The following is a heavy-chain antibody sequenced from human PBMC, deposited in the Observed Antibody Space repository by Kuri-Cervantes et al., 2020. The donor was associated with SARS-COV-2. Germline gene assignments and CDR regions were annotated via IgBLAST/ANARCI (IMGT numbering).Heavy chain of an antibody. V-gene: IGHV4-59*01. D-gene: IGHD3/OR15-3a*01. CDR2: VSYNGAT. CDR1: GDSITNYY. Sequence: GSLRLSCTVSGDSITNYYLTWIRQPPGKGLEWIGYVSYNGATAYNPSLKSRVTMSLDTSKNQFSLRLSSVTAADTAVYYCSGRVDFSSVDYWGQGNRV. J-gene: IGHJ4*01. CDR3: SGRVDFSSVDY.